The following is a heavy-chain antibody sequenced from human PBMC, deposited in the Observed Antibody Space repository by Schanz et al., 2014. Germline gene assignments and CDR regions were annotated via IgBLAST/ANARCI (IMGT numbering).Heavy chain of an antibody. CDR3: ARSAGRDLWSCYYTRFDY. CDR1: GFNFNNYD. Sequence: QVQLVQSGAEVKKPGASVKVSCTASGFNFNNYDINWVRQATGQGLEWMGWMNPKTGNTDHAQKFQGRVTMSTDTSTSTVYMELRSLRSGDTAVYYSARSAGRDLWSCYYTRFDYWGQGTLVTVSS. D-gene: IGHD3-3*01. CDR2: MNPKTGNT. V-gene: IGHV1-8*01. J-gene: IGHJ4*02.